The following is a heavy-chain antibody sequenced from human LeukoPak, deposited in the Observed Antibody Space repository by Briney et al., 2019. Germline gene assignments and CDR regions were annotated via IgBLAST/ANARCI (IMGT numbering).Heavy chain of an antibody. CDR3: GPELWLED. CDR1: GFTFSSYS. V-gene: IGHV3-48*01. J-gene: IGHJ4*02. D-gene: IGHD6-19*01. CDR2: ISSSSSTI. Sequence: GGSLRLSCAASGFTFSSYSMNWVRQAPGKGLEWVSYISSSSSTIYYADSVKGRFTISRDNAKNSLYLQMNSLRAEDTAVYCCGPELWLEDWGQGTLVTVSS.